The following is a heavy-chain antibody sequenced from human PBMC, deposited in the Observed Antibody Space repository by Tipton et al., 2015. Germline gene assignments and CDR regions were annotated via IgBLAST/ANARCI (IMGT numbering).Heavy chain of an antibody. CDR3: ARVPFDYFDY. J-gene: IGHJ4*02. V-gene: IGHV4-31*03. Sequence: LRLSCTVSGGSISSFYWSWSRQYPGKGLEWLGYSYYSGSTYYNPSLKSRLTISVDMSKNQFSLKLSSVTAADTAVYYCARVPFDYFDYWGQGILVTVSS. CDR1: GGSISSFY. CDR2: SYYSGST.